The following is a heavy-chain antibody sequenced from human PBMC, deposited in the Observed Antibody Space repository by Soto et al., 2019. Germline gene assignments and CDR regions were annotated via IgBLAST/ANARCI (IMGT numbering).Heavy chain of an antibody. CDR3: ARGDYGDY. CDR2: IRTYNGNS. J-gene: IGHJ4*02. D-gene: IGHD3-16*01. CDR1: GYSFTSLG. V-gene: IGHV1-18*01. Sequence: QVQLVQSGAEVKKPGASVKVSCKASGYSFTSLGISWVRQAPGQGPEWTGWIRTYNGNSWYAENLQGRVTMTTDTSTSTVYMELRSLRFDDTAVYYCARGDYGDYWGQGTLITVSS.